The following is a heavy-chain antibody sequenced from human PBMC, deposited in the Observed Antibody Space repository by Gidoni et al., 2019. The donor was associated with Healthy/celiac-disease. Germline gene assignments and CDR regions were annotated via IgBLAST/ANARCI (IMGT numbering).Heavy chain of an antibody. CDR3: ARVLCGGDCSNHFDY. V-gene: IGHV1-2*06. CDR1: GYTFTGYY. CDR2: INPNSGGT. Sequence: QVQLVQSGAEVKKPGASVKVSCKASGYTFTGYYMHWVRQAPGQGLEWMGRINPNSGGTNYAQKFQGRVTMTRDTSISTAYMELSRLRSDDTAVYYCARVLCGGDCSNHFDYWGQGTLVTVSS. D-gene: IGHD2-21*02. J-gene: IGHJ4*02.